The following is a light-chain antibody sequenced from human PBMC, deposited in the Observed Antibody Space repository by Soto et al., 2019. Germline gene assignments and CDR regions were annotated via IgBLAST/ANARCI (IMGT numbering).Light chain of an antibody. CDR1: QDVRSL. CDR2: DAS. V-gene: IGKV3-11*01. J-gene: IGKJ5*01. CDR3: HQRYMWPIT. Sequence: EIVLTQSPATLSLSAGERASLSCRASQDVRSLIAWFQQKPGQAPRLLIYDASNRATGIPARFSGSGSGTDFVLTISSLEPEDFAVYCHQRYMWPITFGQGTRLEIK.